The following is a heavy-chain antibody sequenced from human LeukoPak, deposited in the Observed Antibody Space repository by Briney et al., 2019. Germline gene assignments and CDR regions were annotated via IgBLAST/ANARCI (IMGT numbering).Heavy chain of an antibody. J-gene: IGHJ4*02. V-gene: IGHV3-74*01. D-gene: IGHD3-22*01. CDR3: ARAADSSGYYDY. CDR2: INSDGSST. Sequence: GGSLRLSCAASGFTFSSYWMHWVRQAPGKGLVWVSRINSDGSSTSYADSVKGRFTISRDNAKNTLYLQMNSLRAGDTAVYYCARAADSSGYYDYWGQGTLVTVSS. CDR1: GFTFSSYW.